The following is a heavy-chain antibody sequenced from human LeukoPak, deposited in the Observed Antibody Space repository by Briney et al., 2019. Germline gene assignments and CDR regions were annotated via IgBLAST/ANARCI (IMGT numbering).Heavy chain of an antibody. Sequence: SETLSLTCTVSGGSISSSSYYWSWIRQPPGKGLEWIGYIYYSGSTNYNPSLKSRVTISVDTSKNQFSLKLTSVTAADTAVYYCARETSQKGAHYMDVWGKGTTVTISS. CDR1: GGSISSSSYY. D-gene: IGHD3-16*01. CDR2: IYYSGST. CDR3: ARETSQKGAHYMDV. V-gene: IGHV4-61*01. J-gene: IGHJ6*03.